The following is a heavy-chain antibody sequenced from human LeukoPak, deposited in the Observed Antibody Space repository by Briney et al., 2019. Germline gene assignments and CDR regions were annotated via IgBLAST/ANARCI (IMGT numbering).Heavy chain of an antibody. J-gene: IGHJ4*02. CDR3: ARGRFESNGDYDY. CDR2: IKQDGSEK. Sequence: PGGSLRLSCAASGFTFSTYWMNWVRQAPGKGLEWVANIKQDGSEKYYVDSVEGRFTISRDNAKNSLYLQMNSLRAEDTAVYYCARGRFESNGDYDYWGRGMLVTVSS. CDR1: GFTFSTYW. V-gene: IGHV3-7*01. D-gene: IGHD2-21*01.